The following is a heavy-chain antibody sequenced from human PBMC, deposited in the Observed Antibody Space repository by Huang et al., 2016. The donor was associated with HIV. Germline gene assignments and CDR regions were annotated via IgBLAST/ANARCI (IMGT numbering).Heavy chain of an antibody. J-gene: IGHJ4*02. CDR2: IQYDGTKK. CDR3: AKVTLGFDY. D-gene: IGHD2-15*01. V-gene: IGHV3-30*02. CDR1: GFTFSSYG. Sequence: QVQLVESGGGVVQPGGSLRLSCAKSGFTFSSYGMHWVRHAPGLGLEWVAFIQYDGTKKYYADSVKGRFNISRDNSKNMLHLQMNNLRVEDTAAYFCAKVTLGFDYWGQGTWVTVSS.